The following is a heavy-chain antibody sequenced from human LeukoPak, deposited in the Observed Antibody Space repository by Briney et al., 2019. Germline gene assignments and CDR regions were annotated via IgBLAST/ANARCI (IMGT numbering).Heavy chain of an antibody. Sequence: SEALSLTCTVSGYSISSGYYWGWIRQPPGKGLEWIGSIYHSGSTYYNPSLKSRVTISVDTSKNQFSLKLSSVTAADTAVYYCARQRRNSSSWYYFDYWGQGTLVTVSS. J-gene: IGHJ4*02. D-gene: IGHD6-13*01. CDR1: GYSISSGYY. V-gene: IGHV4-38-2*02. CDR3: ARQRRNSSSWYYFDY. CDR2: IYHSGST.